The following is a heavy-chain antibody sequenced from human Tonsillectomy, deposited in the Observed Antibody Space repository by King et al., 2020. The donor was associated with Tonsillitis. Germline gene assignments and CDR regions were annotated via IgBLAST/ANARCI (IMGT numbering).Heavy chain of an antibody. V-gene: IGHV3-49*03. CDR1: GFTFGDYA. CDR3: TRVGYYDSSGYWDY. Sequence: QLVQSGGGLVQPGRSLRLSCTASGFTFGDYAMSWFRQAPGKGLEWVGFIRSKAYGGTTEYAASVKGRFTISRDDSKSIAYPQMNSLKTEDTAVYYCTRVGYYDSSGYWDYWGQGTLVTVSS. D-gene: IGHD3-22*01. J-gene: IGHJ4*02. CDR2: IRSKAYGGTT.